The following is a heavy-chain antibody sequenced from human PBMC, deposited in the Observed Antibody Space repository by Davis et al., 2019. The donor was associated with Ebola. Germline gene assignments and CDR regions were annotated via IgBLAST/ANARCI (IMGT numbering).Heavy chain of an antibody. Sequence: ESLKISCAASGFTFSGSAMHWVRQASGKGLEWVGRIRSKANSYATAYAASVKGRFTISKDDSKNTAYLQMNSLKTEDTAVYYCTSTMNLIDYWGQGTLVTVSS. CDR3: TSTMNLIDY. D-gene: IGHD3-22*01. J-gene: IGHJ4*02. CDR2: IRSKANSYAT. V-gene: IGHV3-73*01. CDR1: GFTFSGSA.